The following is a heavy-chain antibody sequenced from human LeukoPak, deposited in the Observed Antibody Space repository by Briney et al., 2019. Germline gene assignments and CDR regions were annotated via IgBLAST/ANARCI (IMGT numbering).Heavy chain of an antibody. CDR3: ARDLCPQA. V-gene: IGHV3-7*01. CDR1: GFTFSSYG. J-gene: IGHJ5*02. D-gene: IGHD5/OR15-5a*01. Sequence: PGGSLRLSCAASGFTFSSYGMHWVRQAPGKGLEWVANIKRDRSEKYYVDSVKGRFTISRDNAKNSLYLQMNSLRAEDTAVYYCARDLCPQAWGQGTLVTVSS. CDR2: IKRDRSEK.